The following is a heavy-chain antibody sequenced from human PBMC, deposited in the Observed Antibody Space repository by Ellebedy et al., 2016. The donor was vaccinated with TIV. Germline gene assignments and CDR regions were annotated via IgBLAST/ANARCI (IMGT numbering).Heavy chain of an antibody. Sequence: MPGGSLRLSCTVSGVSISHYSWSWIRQHPGKGPEWIGSIFYSGSSNYNPSLKSRVTRSVDTSKKQFSLKLTSVTAADTAVYYCSRTYYDILTGYSHGYYFDYWGQGTLVTVTS. CDR2: IFYSGSS. CDR3: SRTYYDILTGYSHGYYFDY. V-gene: IGHV4-59*08. CDR1: GVSISHYS. J-gene: IGHJ4*02. D-gene: IGHD3-9*01.